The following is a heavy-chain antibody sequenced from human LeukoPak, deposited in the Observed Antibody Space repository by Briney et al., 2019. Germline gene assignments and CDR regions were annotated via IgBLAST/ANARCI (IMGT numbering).Heavy chain of an antibody. V-gene: IGHV5-51*01. CDR2: IYPGDSDT. CDR1: GSSFTSYW. Sequence: GESLKISCQGSGSSFTSYWIGWVRQLPGKGLEWMGIIYPGDSDTRYSPSFQGQVTISADKSISTAYLQWSSLKASDTAMYYCARHAGALGIAAGLATPVDYWGQGTLVTVSS. J-gene: IGHJ4*02. D-gene: IGHD6-6*01. CDR3: ARHAGALGIAAGLATPVDY.